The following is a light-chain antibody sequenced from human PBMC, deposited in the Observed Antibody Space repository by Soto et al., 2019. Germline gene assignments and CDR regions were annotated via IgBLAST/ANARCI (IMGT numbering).Light chain of an antibody. CDR2: GAS. V-gene: IGKV3-20*01. CDR3: QQYDSSPWT. J-gene: IGKJ1*01. Sequence: EIVLTQSPGTLSLSPGERATLSCRASQSISSSYLAWYQQKPGQAPRLLVSGASSMATGIPDRFSGSGSWTAFTLTTSRLEPDDLAVYVCQQYDSSPWTFGQGTNVEIK. CDR1: QSISSSY.